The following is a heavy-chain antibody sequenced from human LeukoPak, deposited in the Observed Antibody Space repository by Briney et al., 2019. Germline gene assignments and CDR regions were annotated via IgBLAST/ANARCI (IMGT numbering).Heavy chain of an antibody. Sequence: GGSLRLSCAGSGFTFSRSWMTWLRQAPGKGLEWVASINQGGSVLHYMDSVKGRFTTSRDNAENSVFLQMNNLRAEDTAVYYCAKLLGDVTTLDYWGQGTQVTVSS. V-gene: IGHV3-7*01. CDR1: GFTFSRSW. CDR2: INQGGSVL. D-gene: IGHD3-16*01. J-gene: IGHJ4*02. CDR3: AKLLGDVTTLDY.